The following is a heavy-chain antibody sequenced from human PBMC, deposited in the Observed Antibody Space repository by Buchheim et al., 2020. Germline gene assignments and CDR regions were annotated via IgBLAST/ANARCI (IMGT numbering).Heavy chain of an antibody. V-gene: IGHV4-59*01. Sequence: QVQLQESGPGLVKPSETLSLTCTVSGGSISSYYWSWIRQPPGKGLEWIGYIYYSGSTNYNPSLKSRVTISVDTSKNQFSLKLSSVTAADTAVHYCARDLLKDYYYYGMDVWGQGTT. CDR1: GGSISSYY. CDR3: ARDLLKDYYYYGMDV. D-gene: IGHD1-26*01. CDR2: IYYSGST. J-gene: IGHJ6*02.